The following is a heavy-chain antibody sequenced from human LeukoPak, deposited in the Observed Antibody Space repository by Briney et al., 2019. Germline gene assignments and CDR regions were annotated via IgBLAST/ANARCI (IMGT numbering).Heavy chain of an antibody. CDR1: GYTFTDYY. CDR2: INPDSGYT. D-gene: IGHD3-3*01. J-gene: IGHJ6*03. Sequence: ASVKVSCKTPGYTFTDYYIHWVRQAPGQGLEWMGWINPDSGYTNYAQKFQGRVTVTRDTSINTAYMELSRLTSDDTAVYYCATDPRTTVFGTFRYYYMDVWGEGTTVAVSS. V-gene: IGHV1-2*02. CDR3: ATDPRTTVFGTFRYYYMDV.